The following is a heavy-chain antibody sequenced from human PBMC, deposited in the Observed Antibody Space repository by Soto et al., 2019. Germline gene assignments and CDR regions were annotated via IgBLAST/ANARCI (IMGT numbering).Heavy chain of an antibody. V-gene: IGHV3-30*18. CDR3: AKGRDDFDY. Sequence: GGSLRLSCAASGFTFRSYGMHWVRQAPGKGLEWVAVISYDGSNKFYADSVKGRFTISRDNSKNTLYLQMNSLRAEDTAVYYCAKGRDDFDYGGQGTLVTVSS. J-gene: IGHJ4*02. CDR2: ISYDGSNK. CDR1: GFTFRSYG.